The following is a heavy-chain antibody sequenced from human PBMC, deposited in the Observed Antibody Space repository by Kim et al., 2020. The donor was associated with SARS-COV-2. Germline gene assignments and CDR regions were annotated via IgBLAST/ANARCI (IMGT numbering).Heavy chain of an antibody. Sequence: GGSLRLSCAASGFTFSDYYMSWIRQAPGKGLEWVSYISSSGSTIYYADSAKGRFTISRDNAKNSPYLQMNSLRAEDTAVYYCARDRITIFGVVIPGYGMDAWGQGTTVTVSS. J-gene: IGHJ6*02. D-gene: IGHD3-3*01. CDR2: ISSSGSTI. CDR3: ARDRITIFGVVIPGYGMDA. CDR1: GFTFSDYY. V-gene: IGHV3-11*01.